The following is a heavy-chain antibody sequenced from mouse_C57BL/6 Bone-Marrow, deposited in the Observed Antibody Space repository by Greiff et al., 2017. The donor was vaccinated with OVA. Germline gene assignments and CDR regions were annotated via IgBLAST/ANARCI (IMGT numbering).Heavy chain of an antibody. Sequence: QVQLQQPGAELVKPGASVKLSCKASGYTFTSYWMHWVNQRPGQGLEWIGMIHPNSGSTNYNEKFKSKATLTVDKSYSTDYMKLSSLTSEASAVYYSAREGAAQAEGYWGQGTTLTVSS. J-gene: IGHJ2*01. V-gene: IGHV1-64*01. D-gene: IGHD3-2*02. CDR1: GYTFTSYW. CDR3: AREGAAQAEGY. CDR2: IHPNSGST.